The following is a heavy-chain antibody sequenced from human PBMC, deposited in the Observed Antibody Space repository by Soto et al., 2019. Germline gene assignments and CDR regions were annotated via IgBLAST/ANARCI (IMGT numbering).Heavy chain of an antibody. CDR3: TGEVASGY. V-gene: IGHV3-30*03. CDR2: ISRDGGTK. Sequence: QVQLVESGGGVVQPGRSRRLSGAVPGFTVRPYGRHWVRQAPGKGLEWVAVISRDGGTKFYADSVKGRFTISRDNSRNTLFLEMNSLRGDDMAVYYCTGEVASGYWGQGTLVTVSS. J-gene: IGHJ4*02. D-gene: IGHD2-8*02. CDR1: GFTVRPYG.